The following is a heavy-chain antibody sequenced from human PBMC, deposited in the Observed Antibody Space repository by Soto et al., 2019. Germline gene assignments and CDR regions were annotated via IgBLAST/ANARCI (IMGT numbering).Heavy chain of an antibody. CDR3: ARRIQRLVITWFDP. V-gene: IGHV3-7*01. D-gene: IGHD3-9*01. Sequence: PGGSLRLSCAASGFTFSSYWMSWVRQALGKGLEWVANIKQDGSEKYYVDSVKGRFTISRDNAKNSLYLQMNSLRAEDTAVYYCARRIQRLVITWFDPWGQGTLVTVSS. CDR2: IKQDGSEK. CDR1: GFTFSSYW. J-gene: IGHJ5*02.